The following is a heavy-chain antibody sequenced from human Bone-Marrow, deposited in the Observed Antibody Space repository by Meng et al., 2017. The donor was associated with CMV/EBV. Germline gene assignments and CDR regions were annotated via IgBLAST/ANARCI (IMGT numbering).Heavy chain of an antibody. Sequence: GGSLRLSCAASGFTFSSYAMHWVRQAPGKGLEWVAVISYDGSNKYYADSVKGRFTISRDNSKNTLYLQMNSLRAEDTAVYYCAADGVVVGATIERGYYFDYWGQGTLVTVSS. CDR1: GFTFSSYA. V-gene: IGHV3-30-3*01. D-gene: IGHD1-26*01. CDR2: ISYDGSNK. CDR3: AADGVVVGATIERGYYFDY. J-gene: IGHJ4*02.